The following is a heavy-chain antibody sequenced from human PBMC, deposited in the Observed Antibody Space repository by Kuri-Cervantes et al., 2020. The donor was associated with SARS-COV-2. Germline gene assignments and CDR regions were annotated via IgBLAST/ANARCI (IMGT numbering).Heavy chain of an antibody. Sequence: ASVKVSCKASGYTFTSYGISWVRQAPGQGLEWMGWISAYNGNTNYAQKLQGRVTMTTDTSTSTAYVELRSLRSDDTAVYYCAAWIHSGSYDYWGQGTLVTVSS. D-gene: IGHD1-26*01. CDR2: ISAYNGNT. J-gene: IGHJ4*02. V-gene: IGHV1-18*01. CDR3: AAWIHSGSYDY. CDR1: GYTFTSYG.